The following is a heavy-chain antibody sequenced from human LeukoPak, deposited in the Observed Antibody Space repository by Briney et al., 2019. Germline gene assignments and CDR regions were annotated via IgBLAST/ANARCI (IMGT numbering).Heavy chain of an antibody. J-gene: IGHJ6*02. D-gene: IGHD4-23*01. CDR1: GFTFSSYA. CDR3: ARSIARDLNYGGNSPPAYYYYGMDV. V-gene: IGHV3-30*04. Sequence: GGSLRLSCAASGFTFSSYAMHWVRQAPGKGLEWVAVISYDGSNKYYADSVKGRFTISRDNSKNTLYLQMNSLRAEDTAVYYCARSIARDLNYGGNSPPAYYYYGMDVWGQGTPVTVS. CDR2: ISYDGSNK.